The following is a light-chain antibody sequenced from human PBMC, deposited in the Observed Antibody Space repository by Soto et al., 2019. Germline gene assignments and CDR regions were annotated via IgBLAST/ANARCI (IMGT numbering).Light chain of an antibody. CDR3: SSFTTYNTRV. Sequence: QSVLTQPASVSGSPGQSIAISCTGTNSDVGAYNFVSWYQQYPGKAPKLIIHEVNNRSSGVSDRFSGSKSGNTASLTISGLQADDEADYYCSSFTTYNTRVFGTGTKVTVL. CDR1: NSDVGAYNF. J-gene: IGLJ1*01. CDR2: EVN. V-gene: IGLV2-14*01.